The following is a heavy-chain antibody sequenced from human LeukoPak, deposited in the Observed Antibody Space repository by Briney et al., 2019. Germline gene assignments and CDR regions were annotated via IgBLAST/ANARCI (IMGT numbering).Heavy chain of an antibody. CDR2: IYYSGST. CDR3: ARVVPEHDSSGDHFENYAMDV. Sequence: SETLSLTCTVSGGSISSYYWSWIRQPPGMGLEWIGYIYYSGSTNYNPSLKSRVTISVDTSKNQFSLKLSSVTAADTAVYYCARVVPEHDSSGDHFENYAMDVWGQGTTVTVSS. D-gene: IGHD3-22*01. V-gene: IGHV4-59*01. CDR1: GGSISSYY. J-gene: IGHJ6*02.